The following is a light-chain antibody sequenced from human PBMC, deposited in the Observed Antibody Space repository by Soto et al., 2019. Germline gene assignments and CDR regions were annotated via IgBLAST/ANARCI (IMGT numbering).Light chain of an antibody. V-gene: IGKV3-11*01. CDR1: QGVSSF. Sequence: EIVLTQSPATLSLSPGERATLSCRASQGVSSFLAWYQQKPGQAPRLLIYDASIRATGIPARFSGSGSGTGFTLTISSLEPEDFAVYYCQQRSNWPPITFGHGTRLEIK. J-gene: IGKJ5*01. CDR2: DAS. CDR3: QQRSNWPPIT.